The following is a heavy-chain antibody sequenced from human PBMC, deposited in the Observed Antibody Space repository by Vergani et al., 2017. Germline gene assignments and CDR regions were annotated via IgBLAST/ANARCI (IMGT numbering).Heavy chain of an antibody. D-gene: IGHD3-10*01. Sequence: QVQLVESGGGVVQPGRSLRLSCAASGFTFSSYAMHWVRQAPGKGLEWVAVISYDGSNKYYADSVKGRFTISRDNSKNTLYLQMNSLIAEDTAVYYCAQEGWFAERWGYWGQGTLVTVSS. CDR3: AQEGWFAERWGY. CDR1: GFTFSSYA. V-gene: IGHV3-30-3*01. J-gene: IGHJ4*02. CDR2: ISYDGSNK.